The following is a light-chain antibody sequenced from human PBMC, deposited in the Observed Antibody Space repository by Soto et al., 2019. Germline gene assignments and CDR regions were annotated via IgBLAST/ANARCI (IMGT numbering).Light chain of an antibody. CDR3: QQRRYWPVT. Sequence: EIVLTQSPAILSMSPGERATLSCRASQSVSSYFTWYQQKPGQAPRLLIYDASNRATGVPARFSGSRSGTDFTLIISSLEPEDFAVYYCQQRRYWPVTFGQGTKVEIK. V-gene: IGKV3-11*01. CDR1: QSVSSY. J-gene: IGKJ1*01. CDR2: DAS.